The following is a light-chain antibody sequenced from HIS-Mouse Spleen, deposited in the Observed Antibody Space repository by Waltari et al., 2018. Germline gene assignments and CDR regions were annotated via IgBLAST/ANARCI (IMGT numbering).Light chain of an antibody. CDR2: GNS. CDR1: SSNIGAGYD. V-gene: IGLV1-40*01. CDR3: QSYDSSLSGSKWV. J-gene: IGLJ3*02. Sequence: QSVLTPPPSVSGAPGQRVTIPRTGSSSNIGAGYDCHCFTQLPGTAPKLLIYGNSNRPSGVPDRFSGSKSGTSASLAITGLQAEDEADYYCQSYDSSLSGSKWVFGGGTKLTVL.